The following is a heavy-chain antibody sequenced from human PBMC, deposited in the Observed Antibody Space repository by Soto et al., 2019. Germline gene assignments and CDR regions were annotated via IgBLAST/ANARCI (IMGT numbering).Heavy chain of an antibody. Sequence: PSETLSLTCAVSGGSTSSGSYSWSWIRQPPGKGLEWIGYIYYSGSTNYNPSLKSRVTISVDTSKNQFSLTLSSVTAAHSAAYYCARYYGDLNVYYFDDWGQGTLVTVSS. V-gene: IGHV4-61*01. CDR3: ARYYGDLNVYYFDD. J-gene: IGHJ4*02. D-gene: IGHD4-17*01. CDR2: IYYSGST. CDR1: GGSTSSGSYS.